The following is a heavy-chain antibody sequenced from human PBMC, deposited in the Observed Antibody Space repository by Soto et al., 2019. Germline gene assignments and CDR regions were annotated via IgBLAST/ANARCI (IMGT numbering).Heavy chain of an antibody. D-gene: IGHD5-12*01. Sequence: WGSLRLSCAASGFTFSSYAMHWVRQAPGKGLEWVAVISYDGSNKYYADSVKGRFTISRDNSKNTLYLQMNSLRAEDTAVYYCARDPRNVDGYNTYRGYFDYWGQGTLVTVSS. J-gene: IGHJ4*02. CDR1: GFTFSSYA. V-gene: IGHV3-30-3*01. CDR2: ISYDGSNK. CDR3: ARDPRNVDGYNTYRGYFDY.